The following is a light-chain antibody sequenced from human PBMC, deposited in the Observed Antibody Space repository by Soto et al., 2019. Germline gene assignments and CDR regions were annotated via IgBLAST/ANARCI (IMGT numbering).Light chain of an antibody. J-gene: IGKJ3*01. CDR3: QQYNNCPLFT. CDR2: GAS. Sequence: EIVMTQSPATLSVSPGERATLSCRASQSVSSNLAWYQQKPGQAPRLLIYGASTRATGIPARFSGSVSGTEFTLTISSLQSEDFAVYYCQQYNNCPLFTFGPGTKVDIK. V-gene: IGKV3-15*01. CDR1: QSVSSN.